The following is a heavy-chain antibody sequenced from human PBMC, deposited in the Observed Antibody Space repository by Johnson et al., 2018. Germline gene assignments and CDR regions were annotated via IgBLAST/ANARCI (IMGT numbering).Heavy chain of an antibody. D-gene: IGHD1-1*01. CDR1: GGSISSYY. Sequence: QVQLQESGPGLVKPSETLSLTCTVSGGSISSYYWSWIRQPPGKGLEWIGYIYHSGSTNYNPSLKSRVTISVDTSKNQFSLKLTSWTAADPAVDSCARAVQLEPFDYYGMDVWGQGTTVTVSS. V-gene: IGHV4-59*01. CDR3: ARAVQLEPFDYYGMDV. CDR2: IYHSGST. J-gene: IGHJ6*02.